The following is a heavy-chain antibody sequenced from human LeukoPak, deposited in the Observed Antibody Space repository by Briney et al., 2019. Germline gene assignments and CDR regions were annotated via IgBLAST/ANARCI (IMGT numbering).Heavy chain of an antibody. Sequence: GGSLRRSCAASGFTFSSYAMHWVRQAPGEGLEWVTLISYDSSNKQYADSVKGRFTISRDDSKNTLFLQMNSLRPEDTAVYYCARGRPSHYFDYWGQGTLVTVSS. J-gene: IGHJ4*02. CDR3: ARGRPSHYFDY. CDR2: ISYDSSNK. CDR1: GFTFSSYA. V-gene: IGHV3-30-3*01.